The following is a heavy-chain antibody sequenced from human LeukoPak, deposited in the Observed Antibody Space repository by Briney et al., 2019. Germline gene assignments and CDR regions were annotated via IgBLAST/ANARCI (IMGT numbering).Heavy chain of an antibody. V-gene: IGHV4-34*01. CDR3: ALSGSYSFDY. CDR1: GGSFSGYY. J-gene: IGHJ4*02. D-gene: IGHD1-26*01. Sequence: SETLSLTCAVYGGSFSGYYWSWIRQPPGKGLEWIGEINHSGSTNYNPSLKSRVTISVDTSKNQFSLKLSSVTAADTAVYYCALSGSYSFDYWGQGTLVTVSS. CDR2: INHSGST.